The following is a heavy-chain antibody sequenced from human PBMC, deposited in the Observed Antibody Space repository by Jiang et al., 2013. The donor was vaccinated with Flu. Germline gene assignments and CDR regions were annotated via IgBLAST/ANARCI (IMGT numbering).Heavy chain of an antibody. J-gene: IGHJ4*02. CDR1: GYRFSGHW. CDR3: ARIGRDGSGTYSFDW. CDR2: IFSGDSDT. Sequence: GAEVKKPGESLKISCKGSGYRFSGHWIGWVRQMPGKGLEWMGMIFSGDSDTKYSPSFDGQVTMSADKSNNTIFLQWGSLKASDTALYFCARIGRDGSGTYSFDWWGQGTTVTVSS. D-gene: IGHD3-10*01. V-gene: IGHV5-51*01.